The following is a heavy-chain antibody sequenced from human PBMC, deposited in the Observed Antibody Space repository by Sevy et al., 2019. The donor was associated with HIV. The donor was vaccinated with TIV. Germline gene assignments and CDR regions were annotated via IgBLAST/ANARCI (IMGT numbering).Heavy chain of an antibody. CDR2: ISGSGGSI. Sequence: GGSLRLSCAASGFTFSSYAMSWVRQAPGKGLEWVSAISGSGGSIYYADSVKGRFTISRDNSKNTLYLQMNSLRAEDTDVYYCAKGNYDILTGYPRGPLGYWGQGTLVTVSS. V-gene: IGHV3-23*01. D-gene: IGHD3-9*01. CDR1: GFTFSSYA. CDR3: AKGNYDILTGYPRGPLGY. J-gene: IGHJ4*02.